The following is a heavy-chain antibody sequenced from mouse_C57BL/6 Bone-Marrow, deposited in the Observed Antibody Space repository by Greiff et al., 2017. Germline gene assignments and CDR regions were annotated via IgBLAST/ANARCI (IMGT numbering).Heavy chain of an antibody. D-gene: IGHD1-1*01. V-gene: IGHV1-18*01. J-gene: IGHJ1*03. Sequence: EVKLVESGPELVKPGASVKIPCKASGYTFTDYNMDWVKQSHGKSLEWIGDINPNNGGTIYNQKFKGKATLTVDKSSSTAYMELRSLTSEDTAVYYCARSYYYGSSPWYVDVWGKGTTVTVSA. CDR3: ARSYYYGSSPWYVDV. CDR2: INPNNGGT. CDR1: GYTFTDYN.